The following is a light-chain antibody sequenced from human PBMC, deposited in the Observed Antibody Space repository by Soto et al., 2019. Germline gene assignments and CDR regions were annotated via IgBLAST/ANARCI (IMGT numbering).Light chain of an antibody. CDR1: SSDLGAYNY. CDR2: EVT. Sequence: QSALTQPASVSGSLGQSITISCAGISSDLGAYNYVSWYQQHPGKAPRLVIYEVTNRPSGVSNRFSGSKSGNRVSLTISGLKSEDEADYYCNSFTASSLYVFGTGTKVTVL. CDR3: NSFTASSLYV. V-gene: IGLV2-14*01. J-gene: IGLJ1*01.